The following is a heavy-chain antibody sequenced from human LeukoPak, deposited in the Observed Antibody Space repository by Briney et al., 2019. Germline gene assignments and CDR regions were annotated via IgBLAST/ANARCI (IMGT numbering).Heavy chain of an antibody. V-gene: IGHV1-2*02. CDR1: GCTFTAQY. CDR2: INPNNGDT. CDR3: ASYPRSIPTPPFDY. D-gene: IGHD2-21*01. J-gene: IGHJ4*02. Sequence: ASVKDSCKASGCTFTAQYMHWVRQAPGQGLEWMGWINPNNGDTKYAQSFLGRVTMTRDTSTTTAYMELSSLRSDDTAVYFCASYPRSIPTPPFDYWGQGTLVTVSS.